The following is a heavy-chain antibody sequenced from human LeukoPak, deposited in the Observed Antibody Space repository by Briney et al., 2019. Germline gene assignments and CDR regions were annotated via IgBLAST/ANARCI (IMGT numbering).Heavy chain of an antibody. Sequence: GGSLRLSCAASGFTFSSYNMNWVRQAPGKGLEWVSSISSSSSYIYYADSVKGRFTISRDNAKNSLYLQMNSLRAEDTAVYYCAGISSSWYSIDYWGQGTLVTVSS. V-gene: IGHV3-21*01. J-gene: IGHJ4*02. CDR1: GFTFSSYN. D-gene: IGHD6-13*01. CDR3: AGISSSWYSIDY. CDR2: ISSSSSYI.